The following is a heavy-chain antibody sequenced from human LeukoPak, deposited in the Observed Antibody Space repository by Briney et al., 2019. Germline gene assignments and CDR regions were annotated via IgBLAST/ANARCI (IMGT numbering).Heavy chain of an antibody. V-gene: IGHV3-21*01. CDR1: GFTFSSYS. J-gene: IGHJ4*02. CDR3: ARDQSPYYVAPLDY. Sequence: GGSLRLACAASGFTFSSYSMNWVRQAPGKGLEWVSSISSSSSYIYYADSVKGRFTISRDNAKNSLYLQMNSLRAEDTAVYYCARDQSPYYVAPLDYWGQGTLVTVSS. CDR2: ISSSSSYI. D-gene: IGHD3-16*01.